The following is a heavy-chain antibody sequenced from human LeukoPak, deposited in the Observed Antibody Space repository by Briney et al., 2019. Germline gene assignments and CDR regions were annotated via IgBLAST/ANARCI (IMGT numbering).Heavy chain of an antibody. CDR3: ARADRNFDWLLQDYYYYYYMDV. CDR2: IIPIFGTA. Sequence: GASVKVSCKASGGTFSSYAISWVRQAPGQGLEWMGGIIPIFGTANYAQKFQGRVTITADKSTSTAYMELSSLRSEDTAVYYCARADRNFDWLLQDYYYYYYMDVWGKGTTVTVSS. J-gene: IGHJ6*03. V-gene: IGHV1-69*06. D-gene: IGHD3-9*01. CDR1: GGTFSSYA.